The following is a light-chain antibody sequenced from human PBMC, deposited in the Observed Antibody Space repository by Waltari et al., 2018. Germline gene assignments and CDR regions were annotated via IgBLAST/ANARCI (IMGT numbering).Light chain of an antibody. CDR1: SSNVGSTV. CDR3: ASWDDRLDAYV. Sequence: QSVLTQPPSASGTPGPRVIIPCSGSSSNVGSTVAKRYHQLPGTAPKLLIFNDSDRHSGVPDPFSGSRSATSASLAISGLQSDDESTYYCASWDDRLDAYVFGTGTRVTVL. CDR2: NDS. V-gene: IGLV1-44*01. J-gene: IGLJ1*01.